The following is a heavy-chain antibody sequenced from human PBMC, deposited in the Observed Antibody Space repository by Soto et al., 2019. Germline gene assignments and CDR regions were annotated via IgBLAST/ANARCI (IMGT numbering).Heavy chain of an antibody. J-gene: IGHJ4*02. CDR2: IKSKTDGGTT. V-gene: IGHV3-15*07. CDR3: TTEKDWNDVGGFDY. CDR1: GFTFSNAW. Sequence: GGSLRLSCAASGFTFSNAWMNWVRQAPGKGLEWVGRIKSKTDGGTTDYAAPVKGRFTISRDDSKNTLYLQMNSLKTEDTAVYYCTTEKDWNDVGGFDYWGQGTLVTVSS. D-gene: IGHD1-1*01.